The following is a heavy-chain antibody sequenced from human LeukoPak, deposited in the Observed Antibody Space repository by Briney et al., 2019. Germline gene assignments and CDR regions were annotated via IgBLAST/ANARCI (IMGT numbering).Heavy chain of an antibody. J-gene: IGHJ6*03. V-gene: IGHV3-11*01. CDR1: GLTFSDYY. CDR2: IEMSGSTI. D-gene: IGHD6-13*01. CDR3: AKDLIAAPPIRHYSYYMDV. Sequence: GGSLRLSCAASGLTFSDYYMGWVRQAPGKGLGWVSYIEMSGSTIFYADSVKGRFTISRDNAKNSLFLQMNNLRAEDTAVYYCAKDLIAAPPIRHYSYYMDVWGKGTTVTVSS.